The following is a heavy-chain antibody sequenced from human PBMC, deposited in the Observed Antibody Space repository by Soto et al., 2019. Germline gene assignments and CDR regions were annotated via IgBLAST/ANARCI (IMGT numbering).Heavy chain of an antibody. CDR3: ATMGLTIFGVVIISEKAFDI. CDR2: FDPEDGET. CDR1: GYTLTELS. Sequence: ASVKVSCKVSGYTLTELSMHWVRQAPGKGLEWMGGFDPEDGETIYAQKFQGRVTMTEDTSTDTAYMELSSLRSEDTAVYYFATMGLTIFGVVIISEKAFDIWGQGTMVTVSS. D-gene: IGHD3-3*01. V-gene: IGHV1-24*01. J-gene: IGHJ3*02.